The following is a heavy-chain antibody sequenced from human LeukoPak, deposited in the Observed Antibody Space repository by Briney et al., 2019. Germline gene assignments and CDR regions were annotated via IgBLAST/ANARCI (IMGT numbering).Heavy chain of an antibody. CDR1: GGSISSYH. Sequence: SETLSLTCTVSGGSISSYHWSWVRQPPGKGLEWIGYIYYSGSTNYNPSLKSRVTISVDTSKNQFSLKLSSVTAADTAVHYCARHEGGTGDWFDPWGQGTLVTVSS. CDR2: IYYSGST. CDR3: ARHEGGTGDWFDP. V-gene: IGHV4-59*08. J-gene: IGHJ5*02. D-gene: IGHD1-26*01.